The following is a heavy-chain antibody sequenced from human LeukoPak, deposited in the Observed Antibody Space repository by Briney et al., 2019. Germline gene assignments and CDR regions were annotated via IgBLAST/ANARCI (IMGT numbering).Heavy chain of an antibody. CDR3: AKDLLPAAIRGYYYYGMDV. Sequence: GGSLRLSCAASGFTFSSYGMHWVRQAPGKGLEWVAVISYDGSNKYYADSVKGRFTISRDNSKNTLYLQMNSLRAEDTAVYYCAKDLLPAAIRGYYYYGMDVWGQGTTVTVSS. V-gene: IGHV3-30*18. CDR1: GFTFSSYG. D-gene: IGHD2-2*02. J-gene: IGHJ6*02. CDR2: ISYDGSNK.